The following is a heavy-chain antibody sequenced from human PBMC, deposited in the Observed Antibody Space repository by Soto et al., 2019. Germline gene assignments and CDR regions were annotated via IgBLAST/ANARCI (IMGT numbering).Heavy chain of an antibody. CDR2: INHSGST. D-gene: IGHD7-27*01. V-gene: IGHV4-34*01. CDR1: GGSFSGYY. CDR3: ASVTGDHRADY. Sequence: SETLSLTCAVYGGSFSGYYWSWIRQPPGKGLEWIGEINHSGSTNYNPSLKSRVTISVDTSKNQFSLKLSSVTAADTAVYYCASVTGDHRADYWGQGTLVTVSS. J-gene: IGHJ4*02.